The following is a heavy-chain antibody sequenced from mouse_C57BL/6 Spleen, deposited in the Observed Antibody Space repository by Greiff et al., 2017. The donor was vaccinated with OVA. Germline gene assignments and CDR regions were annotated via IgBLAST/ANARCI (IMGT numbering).Heavy chain of an antibody. Sequence: VQLQQSGPELVKPGASVKISCKASGYTFTDYYMNWVKQSHGKSLEWIGDINPNNGGTSYNQKFKGKATLTVDKSSSTAYMELRSLTSEDSAVYYCARSLLYYDSSRGYFDYWGQGTTLTVSS. D-gene: IGHD2-4*01. V-gene: IGHV1-26*01. CDR2: INPNNGGT. CDR1: GYTFTDYY. J-gene: IGHJ2*01. CDR3: ARSLLYYDSSRGYFDY.